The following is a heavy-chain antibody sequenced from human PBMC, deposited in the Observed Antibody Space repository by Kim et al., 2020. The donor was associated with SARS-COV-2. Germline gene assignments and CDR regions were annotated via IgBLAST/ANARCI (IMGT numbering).Heavy chain of an antibody. Sequence: GGSLRLSCAASGFTFSSYSMNWVRQAPGKGLEWVSSISSSSSYIYYADSVKGRFTISRDNAKNSLYLQMNSLRAEDTAVYYCARLGKRGYSYGGVGYWGQGTLVTVSS. D-gene: IGHD5-18*01. V-gene: IGHV3-21*01. CDR1: GFTFSSYS. CDR3: ARLGKRGYSYGGVGY. J-gene: IGHJ4*02. CDR2: ISSSSSYI.